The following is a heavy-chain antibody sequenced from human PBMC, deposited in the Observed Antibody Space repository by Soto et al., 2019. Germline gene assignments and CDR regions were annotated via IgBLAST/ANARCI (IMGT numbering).Heavy chain of an antibody. V-gene: IGHV3-7*01. CDR3: ARKQTSSITNYGMDV. CDR2: IKQDGSEK. CDR1: GFTFSSYW. J-gene: IGHJ6*02. D-gene: IGHD6-13*01. Sequence: EVQLVESGGGLVQPGGSLRLSCAASGFTFSSYWMSWVRQAPGKGLEWVANIKQDGSEKYYVDSVKGRFTISRDNAKNSLYLQMNSLRAEDTAVYYCARKQTSSITNYGMDVWGQGTTVTVSS.